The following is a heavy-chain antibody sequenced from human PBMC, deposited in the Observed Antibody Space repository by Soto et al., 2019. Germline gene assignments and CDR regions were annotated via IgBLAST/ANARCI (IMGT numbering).Heavy chain of an antibody. D-gene: IGHD5-12*01. J-gene: IGHJ3*02. CDR3: TRARDGYNLRAFDI. Sequence: GGSLRLSCTASGFTFGDYAMSWFRQAPGKGLEWVGFIRSKAYGGTTEYAASVKGRFTISRDDSKSIAYLQMNSLKTEDTAVYYCTRARDGYNLRAFDIWGQGTMVTVSS. V-gene: IGHV3-49*03. CDR2: IRSKAYGGTT. CDR1: GFTFGDYA.